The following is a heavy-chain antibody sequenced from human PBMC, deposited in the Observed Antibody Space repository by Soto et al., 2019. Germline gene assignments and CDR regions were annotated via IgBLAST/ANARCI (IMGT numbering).Heavy chain of an antibody. CDR2: IIPIFGTA. Sequence: SVKVSCKDSGGTFSSYAISWVRQAPGQGLEWMGGIIPIFGTANYAQKFQGRVTITADESTSTAYMELSSLRSEDTAVYYCAXGLPGYSYGDYYYYGMDVWGQGTTVTVSS. CDR1: GGTFSSYA. D-gene: IGHD5-18*01. V-gene: IGHV1-69*13. J-gene: IGHJ6*02. CDR3: AXGLPGYSYGDYYYYGMDV.